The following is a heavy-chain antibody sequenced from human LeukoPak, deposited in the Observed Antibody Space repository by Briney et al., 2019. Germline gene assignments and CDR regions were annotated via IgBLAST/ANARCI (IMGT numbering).Heavy chain of an antibody. CDR1: GGSISSSSYY. D-gene: IGHD4-17*01. V-gene: IGHV4-39*07. CDR2: IYYSGST. Sequence: SETLSLTCTVSGGSISSSSYYWGWIRQPPGKGLEWIGSIYYSGSTYYNPSLKSRVTISVDTSKNQFSLKLSSVTAADTAVYYCARAPDYGDSFYWGQGTLVTVSS. CDR3: ARAPDYGDSFY. J-gene: IGHJ4*02.